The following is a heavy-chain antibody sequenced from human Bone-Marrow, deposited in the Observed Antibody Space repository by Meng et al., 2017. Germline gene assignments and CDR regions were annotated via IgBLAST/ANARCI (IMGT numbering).Heavy chain of an antibody. J-gene: IGHJ6*02. CDR3: ARNALEGNYDFWSGSYYYGMDV. V-gene: IGHV3-7*01. CDR2: IKQDGSEK. CDR1: GVTFSSYW. D-gene: IGHD3-3*01. Sequence: GESLKISCAASGVTFSSYWMSWVRQAPGKGLEWVANIKQDGSEKYYVDSVKGRFTISRDNAENSLYLQMNSLRAEDTAVYYCARNALEGNYDFWSGSYYYGMDVWGQGTMVTVSS.